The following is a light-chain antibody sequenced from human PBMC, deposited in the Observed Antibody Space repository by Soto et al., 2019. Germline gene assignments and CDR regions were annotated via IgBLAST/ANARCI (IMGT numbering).Light chain of an antibody. CDR3: MQALQTPLT. Sequence: DIVMTQSPLSLPVTPGEPASISCRSSQSLLHSNGYNYLDWYLQKPGRSPQLPIYLGSNRASGVPDRFSGSGSGTDFTLKISRVEAEDVGVYYCMQALQTPLTFGGGTKVEI. J-gene: IGKJ4*01. CDR1: QSLLHSNGYNY. CDR2: LGS. V-gene: IGKV2-28*01.